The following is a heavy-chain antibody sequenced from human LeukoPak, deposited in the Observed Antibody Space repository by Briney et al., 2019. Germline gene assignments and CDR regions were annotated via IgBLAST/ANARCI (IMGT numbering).Heavy chain of an antibody. D-gene: IGHD2-8*02. CDR3: ARIRCGHTGDICYNH. V-gene: IGHV4-34*01. CDR1: GVSFNAYY. Sequence: SETLSLTCTVSGVSFNAYYWSWIRQSPGKGLEWIGEVSPGGYIKYNPSLKSRVTISVDTSESQLSLRLGSVTAADTAMYYCARIRCGHTGDICYNHWAQGTLVTVSS. CDR2: VSPGGYI. J-gene: IGHJ5*02.